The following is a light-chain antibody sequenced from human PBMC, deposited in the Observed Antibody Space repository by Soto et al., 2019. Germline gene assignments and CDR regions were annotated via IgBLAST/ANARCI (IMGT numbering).Light chain of an antibody. CDR2: DVS. Sequence: QSVLTQPASVSGSPGQSITISCTGTSSDVGAYNYDSWYQQYPGEAPKVIIYDVSHRPAGVSNRFSGSKSGNTASLTISGLQTQDEADYYCSSYTSATTYFFGTGTKLTVL. V-gene: IGLV2-14*01. CDR3: SSYTSATTYF. CDR1: SSDVGAYNY. J-gene: IGLJ1*01.